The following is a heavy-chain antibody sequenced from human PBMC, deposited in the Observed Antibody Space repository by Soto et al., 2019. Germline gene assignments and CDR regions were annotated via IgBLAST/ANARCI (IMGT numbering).Heavy chain of an antibody. CDR2: IYWDDDK. CDR3: VQSRCGGDCLQSYSSHSYYGLDV. V-gene: IGHV2-5*02. CDR1: GFSLSTTGVG. J-gene: IGHJ6*02. Sequence: QITLKESGPTLVKPTQTLTLTCTFSGFSLSTTGVGVGWIRQPPGKALEWLALIYWDDDKRYNPSLKSRLTITKDTSKNQVVLTMTNMDPVDTATYYCVQSRCGGDCLQSYSSHSYYGLDVWGQGTTFTVSS. D-gene: IGHD2-21*01.